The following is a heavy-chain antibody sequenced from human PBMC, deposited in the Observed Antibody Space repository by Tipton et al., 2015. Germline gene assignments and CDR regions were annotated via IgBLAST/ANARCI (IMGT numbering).Heavy chain of an antibody. CDR2: ISGSGNSE. CDR3: ARDRAWAFDI. CDR1: GFTFTTYA. D-gene: IGHD3-10*01. J-gene: IGHJ3*02. V-gene: IGHV3-23*01. Sequence: SLRLSCAASGFTFTTYAMSWVRQAPGKGLEWVSGISGSGNSEYYADSVKGRFAISRDNGKNSVYLQMNSLRDEDTAVYYCARDRAWAFDIWGQGTMVTVSS.